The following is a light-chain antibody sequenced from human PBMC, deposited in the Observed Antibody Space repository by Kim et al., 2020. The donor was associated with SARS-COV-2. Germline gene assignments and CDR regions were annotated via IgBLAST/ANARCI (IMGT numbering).Light chain of an antibody. CDR1: KLGDKY. J-gene: IGLJ3*02. CDR3: QAWASSTAV. Sequence: SYELTQPPSVSVSPGQTASITCSGDKLGDKYACWYQQKPGQSPVLVIYQDSKRPSGIPERFSGSNSGNTATLTISGTQAMDEADYYCQAWASSTAVFCGG. CDR2: QDS. V-gene: IGLV3-1*01.